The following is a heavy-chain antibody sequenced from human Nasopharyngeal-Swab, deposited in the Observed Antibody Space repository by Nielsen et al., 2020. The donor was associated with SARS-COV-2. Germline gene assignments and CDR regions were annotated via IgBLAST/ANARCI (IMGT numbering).Heavy chain of an antibody. CDR3: AKEYASKQLAED. J-gene: IGHJ4*02. V-gene: IGHV3-30*18. CDR2: ISYDGSNK. Sequence: GESLKISCAASGFTFSSYGMHWVRQAPGKGLEWVAVISYDGSNKYYADSVKGRFTISRDNSKNTLYLQMNSLRAEDKAVYYCAKEYASKQLAEDWDQGTLVTVSS. CDR1: GFTFSSYG. D-gene: IGHD6-13*01.